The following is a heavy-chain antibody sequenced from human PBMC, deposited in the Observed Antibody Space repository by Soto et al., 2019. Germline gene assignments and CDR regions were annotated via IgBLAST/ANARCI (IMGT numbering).Heavy chain of an antibody. J-gene: IGHJ3*02. CDR1: GGTFSSYA. V-gene: IGHV1-69*01. CDR2: IIPIFGTA. CDR3: ARFDSSGYYPSYDAFDI. D-gene: IGHD3-22*01. Sequence: QVQLVQSGAEVKKPGSSVKVSCKASGGTFSSYAISWVRQAPGQGLEWMGGIIPIFGTANYAQKFQGRVTIIADESTSTAYMELSSLRSEDMAVYYCARFDSSGYYPSYDAFDIWGQGTMVTVSS.